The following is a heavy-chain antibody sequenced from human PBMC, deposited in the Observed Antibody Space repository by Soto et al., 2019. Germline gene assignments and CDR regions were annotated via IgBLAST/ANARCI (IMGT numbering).Heavy chain of an antibody. CDR2: IYWDDDK. D-gene: IGHD4-17*01. J-gene: IGHJ4*02. CDR1: GFSLSTIGVG. Sequence: QITLKESGPTLMKPTQTLTLTCTFSGFSLSTIGVGVGWVRQPPGKALEWLALIYWDDDKRYSPSLKSRLTIXKXXSKNQVVLTMTNMDPVDTGTYFCAHTTTVATTGDYWGQGTLVTVSS. CDR3: AHTTTVATTGDY. V-gene: IGHV2-5*02.